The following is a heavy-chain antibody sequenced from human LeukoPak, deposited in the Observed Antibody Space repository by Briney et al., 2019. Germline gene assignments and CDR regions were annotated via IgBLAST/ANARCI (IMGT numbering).Heavy chain of an antibody. D-gene: IGHD1-26*01. Sequence: ASVKVSCKASGYTFTSYAMHWVRQAPGQRLEWMGWINAGNGNTKYSQKFQGRVTITRDTSASTAYMELSSLRSEDTAVHYCARGMEWELLIEDYWGQGTLVTVSS. CDR2: INAGNGNT. V-gene: IGHV1-3*01. J-gene: IGHJ4*02. CDR3: ARGMEWELLIEDY. CDR1: GYTFTSYA.